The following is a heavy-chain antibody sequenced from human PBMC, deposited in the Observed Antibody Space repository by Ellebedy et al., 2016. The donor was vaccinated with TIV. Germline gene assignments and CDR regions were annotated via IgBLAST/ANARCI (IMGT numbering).Heavy chain of an antibody. J-gene: IGHJ6*02. CDR3: ARDDVVVVTAIRDYYYYYGMDV. CDR1: GGSISSSNW. V-gene: IGHV4-4*02. Sequence: SETLSLXCTVSGGSISSSNWWSWVRQPPGKGLEWIGEIYHSGSTNYNPSLKSRVTISVDKSKNQFSLKLSSVTAADTAVYYCARDDVVVVTAIRDYYYYYGMDVWGQGTTVTVSS. CDR2: IYHSGST. D-gene: IGHD2-21*02.